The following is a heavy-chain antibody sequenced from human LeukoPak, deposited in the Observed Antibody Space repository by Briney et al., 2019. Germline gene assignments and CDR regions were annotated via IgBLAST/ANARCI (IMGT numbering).Heavy chain of an antibody. J-gene: IGHJ3*02. Sequence: GGSLRLSCAASGFTFTIFGLNWVRQAPGKGPEWVSYIDARSGITYYADSVQGRFTLSRDNARESVFLQMDSLRVDDTAVYYCAREAVSGYYPRGAFDIWGQGTMVTVSS. CDR1: GFTFTIFG. CDR3: AREAVSGYYPRGAFDI. CDR2: IDARSGIT. D-gene: IGHD3-22*01. V-gene: IGHV3-48*01.